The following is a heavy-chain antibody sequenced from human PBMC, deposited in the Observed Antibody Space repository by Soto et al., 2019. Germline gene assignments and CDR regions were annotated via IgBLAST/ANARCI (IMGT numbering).Heavy chain of an antibody. V-gene: IGHV3-30*18. D-gene: IGHD3-22*01. J-gene: IGHJ4*02. CDR2: ISYDGSNK. CDR1: GFTFSSYG. Sequence: GGSPRLSCAASGFTFSSYGMHWVRQAPGKGLEWVAVISYDGSNKYYADSVKGRFTISRDNSKNTLYLQMNSLRAEDTAVYYCAKDEHSSGYYSPLDWGQGTLVTVSS. CDR3: AKDEHSSGYYSPLD.